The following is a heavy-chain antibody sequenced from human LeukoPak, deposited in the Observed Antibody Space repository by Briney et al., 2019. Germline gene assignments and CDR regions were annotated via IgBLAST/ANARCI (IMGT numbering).Heavy chain of an antibody. Sequence: SETLSLTCTVSGGPISSSSYYWGWIRQPPGKGLEWIGSIYYSGSTYYNPSLKSRVTISVDTSKNQFSLKLSSVTAADTAVYYCASRLSSGWPTWGQGTLVTVSS. CDR3: ASRLSSGWPT. D-gene: IGHD6-19*01. CDR2: IYYSGST. J-gene: IGHJ5*02. CDR1: GGPISSSSYY. V-gene: IGHV4-39*01.